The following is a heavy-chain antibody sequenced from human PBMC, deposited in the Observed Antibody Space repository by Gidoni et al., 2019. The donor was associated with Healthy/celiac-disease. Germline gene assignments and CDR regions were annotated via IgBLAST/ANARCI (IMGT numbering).Heavy chain of an antibody. CDR3: TTSMIVVVYYYYGMDV. D-gene: IGHD3-22*01. Sequence: EVQLVESGGGLVKPGGSLRLSCAASGFTFSNAWMSWVRQAPGKGLEWVGRIKSKTDGGTTDYAAPVKGRFTISRDDSKNTLYLQMNSLKTEDTAVYYCTTSMIVVVYYYYGMDVWGQGTTVTVSS. J-gene: IGHJ6*02. V-gene: IGHV3-15*01. CDR2: IKSKTDGGTT. CDR1: GFTFSNAW.